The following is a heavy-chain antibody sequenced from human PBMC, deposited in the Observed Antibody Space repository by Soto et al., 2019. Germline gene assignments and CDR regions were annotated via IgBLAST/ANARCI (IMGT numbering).Heavy chain of an antibody. V-gene: IGHV1-69*06. D-gene: IGHD1-26*01. J-gene: IGHJ3*02. CDR3: ARFGGELRAFDI. CDR2: IIPIFGTA. Sequence: SVKVSCKASGGTFSSYAISWVRQAPGRGLEWMGGIIPIFGTANYAQKFQGRVTITADKSTSTAYMELSSLRSEDTAVYYCARFGGELRAFDIWGQGTMVTVSS. CDR1: GGTFSSYA.